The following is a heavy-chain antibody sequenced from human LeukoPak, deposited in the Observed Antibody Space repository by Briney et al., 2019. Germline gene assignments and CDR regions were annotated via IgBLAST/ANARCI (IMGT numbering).Heavy chain of an antibody. V-gene: IGHV3-74*01. D-gene: IGHD3-9*01. J-gene: IGHJ4*02. Sequence: GGSLRLSCAASGFTFSSYWMHWVRQAPGKGLVWVSRINSDGSSTNYADSVKGRFTISRDNAKNTLYLQMNSLRAEDTAVYYCARAHLTPSYYDILTHPGYYFDYWGQGTLVTVSS. CDR1: GFTFSSYW. CDR2: INSDGSST. CDR3: ARAHLTPSYYDILTHPGYYFDY.